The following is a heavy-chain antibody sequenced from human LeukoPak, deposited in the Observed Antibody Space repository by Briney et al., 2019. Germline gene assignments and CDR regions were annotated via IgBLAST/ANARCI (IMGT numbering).Heavy chain of an antibody. J-gene: IGHJ6*03. D-gene: IGHD3-3*01. CDR3: ARGRPSYDFWSGYYPDYYMDV. V-gene: IGHV3-21*01. CDR1: GFTFSSYS. CDR2: ISSSSSYI. Sequence: GGSLRLSCAESGFTFSSYSMNWVRQAPGKGLEWVSSISSSSSYIYYADSVKGRFTISRDNAKNSLYLQMNSLRAEDTAVYYCARGRPSYDFWSGYYPDYYMDVWGKGTTVTVSS.